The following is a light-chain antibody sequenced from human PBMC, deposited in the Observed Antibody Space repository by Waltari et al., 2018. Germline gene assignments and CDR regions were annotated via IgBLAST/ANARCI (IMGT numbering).Light chain of an antibody. Sequence: EIVLTQSPATLPSSPGERATLSCRASQSVGTSLAWYQQKPGQAPRILIWDASNRARDTPARFSGSGSGTDFTLTISGLEPEDFAVYYCQQRSNWPPELTFGGGTKVEIK. CDR1: QSVGTS. CDR2: DAS. CDR3: QQRSNWPPELT. V-gene: IGKV3-11*01. J-gene: IGKJ4*01.